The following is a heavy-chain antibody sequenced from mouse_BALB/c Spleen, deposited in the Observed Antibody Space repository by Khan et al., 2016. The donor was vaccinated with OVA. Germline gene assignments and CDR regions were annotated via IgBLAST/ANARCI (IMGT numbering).Heavy chain of an antibody. V-gene: IGHV1S137*01. Sequence: VQLQESGPELVRPGVSVKISCKGSGYTFTDYSMHWVKQSHAKSLVWIGVISTDSVNTNYNQKFKGKATLTVDKSSSTSYMELARMTAEDSAIYYCAIRDYFDYWGQGTTLTVSS. CDR2: ISTDSVNT. J-gene: IGHJ2*01. CDR1: GYTFTDYS. CDR3: AIRDYFDY.